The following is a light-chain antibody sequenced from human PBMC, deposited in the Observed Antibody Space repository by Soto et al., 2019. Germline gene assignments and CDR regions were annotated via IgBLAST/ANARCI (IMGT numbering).Light chain of an antibody. V-gene: IGLV3-25*02. CDR1: ALPKQY. Sequence: SYELTQPPSVSVSPGQTARITCSGDALPKQYAYWYQQKPGQAPVLVIYKDSERPSGIPERFSCSSSGTTVTLTISGVQAEDDADYYCQSADSSGTYKVFGGGTKLTVL. J-gene: IGLJ2*01. CDR2: KDS. CDR3: QSADSSGTYKV.